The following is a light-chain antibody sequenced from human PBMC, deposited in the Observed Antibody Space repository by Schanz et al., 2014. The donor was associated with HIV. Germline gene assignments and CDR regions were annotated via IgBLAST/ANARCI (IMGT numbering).Light chain of an antibody. V-gene: IGLV2-14*03. CDR2: DVS. Sequence: QSALTQPASVSGSPGQSITISCTGTSSDIGGYNFVSWYRQHPGKAPQLMIYDVSHRPSGISSRFSGSKSGNTASLTVSGLQAEDEADYYCISYAGSNDPVFGGGTKLTVL. J-gene: IGLJ2*01. CDR1: SSDIGGYNF. CDR3: ISYAGSNDPV.